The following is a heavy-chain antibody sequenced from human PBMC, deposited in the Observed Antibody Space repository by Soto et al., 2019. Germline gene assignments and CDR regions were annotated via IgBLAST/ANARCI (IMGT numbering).Heavy chain of an antibody. J-gene: IGHJ4*02. CDR3: VRATYFSDSSGYTRCLDF. D-gene: IGHD3-22*01. V-gene: IGHV3-72*01. CDR2: SSDKPQSYST. CDR1: GFTLGDPY. Sequence: GGSWRLSCEGSGFTLGDPYIDWVRQLQGKGLEWVCRSSDKPQSYSTASTETVNGKFTTTRYESHNSTFLQMNSQKTEDTAVYYYVRATYFSDSSGYTRCLDFWGQGTLVTVSS.